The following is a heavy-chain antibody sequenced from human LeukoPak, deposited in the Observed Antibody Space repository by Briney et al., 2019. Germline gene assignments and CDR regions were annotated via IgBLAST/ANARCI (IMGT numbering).Heavy chain of an antibody. D-gene: IGHD3-22*01. V-gene: IGHV3-48*01. CDR1: GFTFSSHS. J-gene: IGHJ4*02. CDR2: ISSSSSAR. CDR3: ARERDYYDSSGYPTRYFDY. Sequence: GGSLRLSCAASGFTFSSHSMNWVRQAPGKGLEWISYISSSSSARYYADSVKGRFTISRDDARNSLYLQMSSLRAEDTAVYYCARERDYYDSSGYPTRYFDYWGQGTLVTVSS.